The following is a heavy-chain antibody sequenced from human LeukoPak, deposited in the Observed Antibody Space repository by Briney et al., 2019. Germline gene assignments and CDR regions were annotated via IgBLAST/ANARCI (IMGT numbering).Heavy chain of an antibody. V-gene: IGHV3-30*01. Sequence: PGRSLRLSCAASGFTFSSYAMHWVRQAPGKGLEWLAVISYDSNYRYYADSVKGRFTISRGNSNNTLYLQIDSLRPEDTAMYFCARDRRYYFDYWGQGTLVTVSS. CDR1: GFTFSSYA. CDR3: ARDRRYYFDY. CDR2: ISYDSNYR. J-gene: IGHJ4*02.